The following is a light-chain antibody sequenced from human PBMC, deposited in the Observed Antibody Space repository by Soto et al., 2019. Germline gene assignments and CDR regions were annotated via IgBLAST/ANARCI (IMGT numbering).Light chain of an antibody. CDR2: GAS. Sequence: DIPMTQSPSSLSGSVGDRVTITCRPSQNINNHLNWYQQKPGRAPKLLICGASTLQSGVPSRFSGSGSGTDFTLTIASLQPEDFATYFCQQTYSSPPGTFGQGTKLDI. J-gene: IGKJ2*01. V-gene: IGKV1-39*01. CDR3: QQTYSSPPGT. CDR1: QNINNH.